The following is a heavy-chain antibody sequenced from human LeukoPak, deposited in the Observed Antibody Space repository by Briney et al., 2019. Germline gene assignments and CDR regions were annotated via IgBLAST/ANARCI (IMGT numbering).Heavy chain of an antibody. V-gene: IGHV1-8*01. CDR3: ASSPTGLRKRNDF. D-gene: IGHD4-17*01. CDR2: MNPNSGNT. Sequence: GASVKVSCKTSGYTFTSDDINWVRQATGQGLEWMGWMNPNSGNTGYAQKFQGRVTMTRNTSISTAYMELSSLRSDDTAIYYCASSPTGLRKRNDFWGQGTLVTVSS. CDR1: GYTFTSDD. J-gene: IGHJ4*02.